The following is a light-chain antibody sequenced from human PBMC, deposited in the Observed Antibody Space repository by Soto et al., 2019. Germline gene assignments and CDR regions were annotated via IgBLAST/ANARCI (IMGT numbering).Light chain of an antibody. CDR2: GAS. CDR1: QSVSNN. CDR3: QQYNNWWT. Sequence: EIVMTQSPATLSVSPGERATLSCRASQSVSNNLAWYQKKPGQAPRLLIYGASTRATGIPARFSGSGSGTEFTLTSSSLQSEDFDFYYCQQYNNWWTFGQGTRVDIK. V-gene: IGKV3-15*01. J-gene: IGKJ1*01.